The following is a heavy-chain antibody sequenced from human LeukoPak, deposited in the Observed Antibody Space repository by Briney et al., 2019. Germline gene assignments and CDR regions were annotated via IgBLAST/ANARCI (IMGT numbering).Heavy chain of an antibody. Sequence: ASVKVSCKASGGTFSSYAISWVRQAPGQGLEWMGWINPNSGGTKYEQKFQGWVTMTRDTSISTAYVELSRLRSDDTAVYYCARESGGDYADFDYWGQGTLVTVSS. V-gene: IGHV1-2*04. J-gene: IGHJ4*02. CDR1: GGTFSSYA. CDR3: ARESGGDYADFDY. CDR2: INPNSGGT. D-gene: IGHD4-17*01.